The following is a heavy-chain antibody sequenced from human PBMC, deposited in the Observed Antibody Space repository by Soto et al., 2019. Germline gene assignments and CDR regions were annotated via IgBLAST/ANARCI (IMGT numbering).Heavy chain of an antibody. CDR2: IYTSGST. CDR3: AREFHLYYYGSGSYRNYGMDV. CDR1: GGSISSYY. Sequence: SETLSLTCTVSGGSISSYYWSWIRQPAGKGLEWIGRIYTSGSTNYNPSLKSRVTMSVDTSKNQFSLKLSSVTAADTAVYYFAREFHLYYYGSGSYRNYGMDVWGQGTTVTVSS. V-gene: IGHV4-4*07. J-gene: IGHJ6*02. D-gene: IGHD3-10*01.